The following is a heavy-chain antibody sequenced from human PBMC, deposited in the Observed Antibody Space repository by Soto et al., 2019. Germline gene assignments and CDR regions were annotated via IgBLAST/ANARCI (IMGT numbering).Heavy chain of an antibody. CDR2: IYWDDDK. CDR3: AHRRKLDYGDFFYNWFDP. CDR1: GFSLSTSGVG. D-gene: IGHD4-17*01. J-gene: IGHJ5*02. Sequence: QITLKESGPTLVKPTQTLTLTCTFSGFSLSTSGVGVGWIRQPPGKALEWLALIYWDDDKRYRPSLKSRLTITKDTSKNQVVLTMTNMDPVDTATYYCAHRRKLDYGDFFYNWFDPWGQGTLVTVSS. V-gene: IGHV2-5*02.